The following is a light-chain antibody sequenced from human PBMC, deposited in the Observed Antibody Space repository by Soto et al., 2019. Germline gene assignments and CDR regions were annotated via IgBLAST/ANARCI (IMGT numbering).Light chain of an antibody. CDR3: SSYTSSSTVV. CDR2: DVS. Sequence: QSALTQPASVSGSPGQSITISCTGTSSDVGGYNYGSWYQQHPGKAPKLMIYDVSNRPSGVSNRFSGSKSGNTASLTISGLQAEDEADYYGSSYTSSSTVVFGGGTTLTVL. V-gene: IGLV2-14*01. J-gene: IGLJ2*01. CDR1: SSDVGGYNY.